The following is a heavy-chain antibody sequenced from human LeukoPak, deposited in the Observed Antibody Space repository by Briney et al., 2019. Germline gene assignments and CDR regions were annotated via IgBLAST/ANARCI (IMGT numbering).Heavy chain of an antibody. CDR2: ISAGGDRK. Sequence: GGSLRLSCAAAGFTFSSYGMSWVRQAPGKGLEWVSAISAGGDRKYYADSVKGRFTISRDNSKNTLYLQMNSLRVEDTAVYYCAQKLYYEDAIDIWGQGTMVTVSS. CDR1: GFTFSSYG. J-gene: IGHJ3*02. V-gene: IGHV3-23*01. CDR3: AQKLYYEDAIDI. D-gene: IGHD3-22*01.